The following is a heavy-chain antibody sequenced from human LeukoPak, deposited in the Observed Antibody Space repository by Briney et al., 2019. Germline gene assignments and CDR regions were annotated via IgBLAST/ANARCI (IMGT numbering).Heavy chain of an antibody. D-gene: IGHD3-10*01. CDR2: IKSKTDGGTT. J-gene: IGHJ4*02. V-gene: IGHV3-15*01. CDR3: TTDPRITMVRGVISDFDY. Sequence: PGGSLRLSCAASRFTFSNAWMSWVRQAPGKGLECVGRIKSKTDGGTTDYAAPVKVRFTISRDDSKNTLYLQMNSLKTEDTAVYYCTTDPRITMVRGVISDFDYWGQGTLVTVSS. CDR1: RFTFSNAW.